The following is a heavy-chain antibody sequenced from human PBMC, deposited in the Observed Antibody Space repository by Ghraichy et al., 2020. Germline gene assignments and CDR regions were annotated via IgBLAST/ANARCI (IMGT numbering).Heavy chain of an antibody. D-gene: IGHD3-22*01. V-gene: IGHV3-74*01. Sequence: AGSLRLSCAASGFTFSSYWMHWVRQAPGKGLVWVSRINSDGSSTSYADSVKGRFTISRDNAKNTLYLQMNSLRAEDTAVYYCARVLNYYDSSGIYGMDVWGQGTTVTVSS. CDR3: ARVLNYYDSSGIYGMDV. J-gene: IGHJ6*02. CDR2: INSDGSST. CDR1: GFTFSSYW.